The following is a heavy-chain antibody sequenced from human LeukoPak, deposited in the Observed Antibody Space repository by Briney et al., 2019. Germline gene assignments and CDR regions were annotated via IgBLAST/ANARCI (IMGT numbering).Heavy chain of an antibody. CDR2: ISAYNGNT. CDR3: ARGHTWIKLGYFDY. Sequence: ASVKVSCKASGYTFTSYGISWVRQAPGQGVEWMGWISAYNGNTNYAQKLQGRVTMTTDTSTSTAYMELRSLRSDDTAVYYCARGHTWIKLGYFDYWGQGTLVTVSS. V-gene: IGHV1-18*01. J-gene: IGHJ4*02. CDR1: GYTFTSYG. D-gene: IGHD5-18*01.